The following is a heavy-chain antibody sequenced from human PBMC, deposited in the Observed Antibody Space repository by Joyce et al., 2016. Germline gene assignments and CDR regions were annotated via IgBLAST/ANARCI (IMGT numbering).Heavy chain of an antibody. CDR2: IKYSVST. V-gene: IGHV4-34*02. CDR1: GGSFSGYY. Sequence: QVQLQQWGAGLLKPSETLSLTCAVYGGSFSGYYWSWIRQPPGKGLEWIGEIKYSVSTNYNPSLKSRVTISVDTSKNQFSLKLSSVTAADTAVYYCARVATIFGVVSYYYYGMDVWGQGTTVTVSS. J-gene: IGHJ6*02. CDR3: ARVATIFGVVSYYYYGMDV. D-gene: IGHD3-3*01.